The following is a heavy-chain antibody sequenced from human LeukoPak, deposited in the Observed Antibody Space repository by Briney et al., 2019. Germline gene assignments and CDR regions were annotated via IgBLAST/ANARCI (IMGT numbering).Heavy chain of an antibody. D-gene: IGHD2-15*01. Sequence: ASVTVSCKASGYTFTSYAIHWVRQAPGQRIAWMGWINAGNGNTKYSQKFQGRVTITRDTSASTAYMELSSLKSEDTAVYYCASSLVVAATQYYYYGMDVWGQGTTVTVSS. CDR1: GYTFTSYA. V-gene: IGHV1-3*01. J-gene: IGHJ6*02. CDR2: INAGNGNT. CDR3: ASSLVVAATQYYYYGMDV.